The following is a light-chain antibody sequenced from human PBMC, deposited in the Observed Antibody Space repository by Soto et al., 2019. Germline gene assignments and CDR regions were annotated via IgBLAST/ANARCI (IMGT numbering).Light chain of an antibody. J-gene: IGKJ3*01. CDR3: QQSYSSVFT. V-gene: IGKV4-1*01. CDR2: WAS. Sequence: DIVMTQSPDSLAVSLGERATINCKSSQSVLYSSNNKNYLAWYQQKPGQPPKLLIYWASTRESGVPDRFSGSGSGTDFTLTIASLQPEDFATYYCQQSYSSVFTFGPGTKVDIK. CDR1: QSVLYSSNNKNY.